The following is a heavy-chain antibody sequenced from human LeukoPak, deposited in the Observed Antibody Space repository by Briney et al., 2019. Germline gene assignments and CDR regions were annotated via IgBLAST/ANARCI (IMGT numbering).Heavy chain of an antibody. J-gene: IGHJ4*02. D-gene: IGHD2-2*01. CDR1: GFTFSNYG. Sequence: GGSLRLSCAASGFTFSNYGMHWVRQAPGRGLEGVAFIQYDGNNKYYADSVKGRFTISRDNSRNTLYLQMNSLRSEDTAVYSCATDLDCSTTSCSGYFDLWGQGTLVTVSS. V-gene: IGHV3-30*02. CDR3: ATDLDCSTTSCSGYFDL. CDR2: IQYDGNNK.